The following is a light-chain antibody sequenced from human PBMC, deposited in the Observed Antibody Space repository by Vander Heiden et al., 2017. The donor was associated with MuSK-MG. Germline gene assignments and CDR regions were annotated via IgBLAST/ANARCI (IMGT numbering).Light chain of an antibody. V-gene: IGLV3-19*01. Sequence: SSALTQDPAVSVALGQTVRITCQGDSLRRTYASWYQQKPGQAPILVMYGKNNRPSGIPDRFSGSSSGNTASLTITGAQAEDEADYYCKSRDTSTNHLLFGGGTKLTVL. CDR3: KSRDTSTNHLL. CDR2: GKN. J-gene: IGLJ2*01. CDR1: SLRRTY.